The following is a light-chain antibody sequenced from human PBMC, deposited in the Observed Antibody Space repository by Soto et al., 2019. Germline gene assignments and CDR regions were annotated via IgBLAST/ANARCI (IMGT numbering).Light chain of an antibody. CDR3: QQYGSSGT. Sequence: FTQSAITLSLSPGERATLSCRASQSVSNNYLAWYQQKPGQAPRLLIYGASNRATGIPDRFSGSGSGTDFTLTISRLQPEDFAVYYCQQYGSSGTFGQGTKVDIK. CDR1: QSVSNNY. CDR2: GAS. J-gene: IGKJ1*01. V-gene: IGKV3-20*01.